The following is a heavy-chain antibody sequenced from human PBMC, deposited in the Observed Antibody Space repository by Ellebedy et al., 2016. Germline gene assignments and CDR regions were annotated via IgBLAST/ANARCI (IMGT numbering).Heavy chain of an antibody. CDR2: MNPNSGNT. D-gene: IGHD3-3*01. V-gene: IGHV1-8*01. Sequence: ASVKVSCXASGYTFTSYDINWVRQATGQGLEWMGWMNPNSGNTGYAQKFQGRVTMTRNTSISTAYMELSSLRSEDTAVYYCARNPPYDFWSGLGYYYMDVWGKGTTVTVSS. CDR3: ARNPPYDFWSGLGYYYMDV. CDR1: GYTFTSYD. J-gene: IGHJ6*03.